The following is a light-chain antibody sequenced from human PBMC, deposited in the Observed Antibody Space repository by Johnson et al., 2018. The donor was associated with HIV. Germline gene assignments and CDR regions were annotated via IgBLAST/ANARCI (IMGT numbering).Light chain of an antibody. Sequence: QSVLTQPPSVSAAPGQKVTISCSGSSSNIGNNYVSWYQQLPGTAPKLLIYDNNKRPSGIPDRFSGSKSGTSATLGITGLQTGDEADYYCGTWDSRRSSGLYVFGTGTEVTVL. CDR3: GTWDSRRSSGLYV. CDR1: SSNIGNNY. CDR2: DNN. J-gene: IGLJ1*01. V-gene: IGLV1-51*01.